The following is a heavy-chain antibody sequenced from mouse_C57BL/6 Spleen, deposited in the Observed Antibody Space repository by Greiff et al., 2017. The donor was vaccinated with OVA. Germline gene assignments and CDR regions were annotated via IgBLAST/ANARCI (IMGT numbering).Heavy chain of an antibody. CDR2: IHPNSGST. V-gene: IGHV1-64*01. CDR3: ARSGGYYGSGDY. D-gene: IGHD1-1*01. Sequence: QVQLQQPGAELVKPGASVKLSCKASGYTFTSYWMHWVKQRPGQGLEWIGMIHPNSGSTNYNEKFKSKATLTVDKSSSTAYKQLSSLTSEDAAVYYCARSGGYYGSGDYWGQGTPLTVSA. J-gene: IGHJ2*01. CDR1: GYTFTSYW.